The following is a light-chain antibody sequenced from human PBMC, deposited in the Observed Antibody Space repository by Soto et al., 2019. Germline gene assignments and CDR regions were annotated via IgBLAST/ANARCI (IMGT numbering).Light chain of an antibody. CDR2: KAS. J-gene: IGKJ1*01. Sequence: DLQMTQSPSTLSASVGDRVTISCRASQSISGWLAWYQQKPGKAPKLLIYKASTLESGVPSRFSGSGSGTEFTLTISSLQPDDFATYYCQQYNNYGSWTFGQGTKVDIK. V-gene: IGKV1-5*03. CDR1: QSISGW. CDR3: QQYNNYGSWT.